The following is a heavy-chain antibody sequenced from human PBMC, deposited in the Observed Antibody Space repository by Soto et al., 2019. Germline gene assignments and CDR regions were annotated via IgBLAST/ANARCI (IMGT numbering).Heavy chain of an antibody. J-gene: IGHJ5*02. D-gene: IGHD2-15*01. CDR2: ITPFSATA. V-gene: IGHV1-69*01. Sequence: QVQLLQSGAELKQPGDSLKLSCKASGGPFSSYACTWVRQPPGQGLEWMGGITPFSATADYAQKLQRRVTSTAEESTRTAYLELISLGSEDAALYFCAASRCGQTCFDPGGQGTLVIFPS. CDR3: AASRCGQTCFDP. CDR1: GGPFSSYA.